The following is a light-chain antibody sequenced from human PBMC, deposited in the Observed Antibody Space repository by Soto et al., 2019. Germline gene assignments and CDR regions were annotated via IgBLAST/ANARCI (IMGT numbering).Light chain of an antibody. CDR1: SSDIGSYNY. J-gene: IGLJ7*01. V-gene: IGLV2-14*01. CDR2: EVS. CDR3: SSYTTSSTVV. Sequence: QSALTQAASVSGSPGQSITISCTGTSSDIGSYNYVSWFQQYPGKAPKLIISEVSNRPSGVSTRFSGSKSGITASLTISGLQADDEADYYCSSYTTSSTVVFGGGTQLPSS.